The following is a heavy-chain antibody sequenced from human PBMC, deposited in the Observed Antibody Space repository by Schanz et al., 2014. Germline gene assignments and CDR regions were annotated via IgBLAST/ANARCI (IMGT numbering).Heavy chain of an antibody. CDR1: GFTFSASA. J-gene: IGHJ4*02. Sequence: EVHLLESGGGLVQPGGSLRLSCAASGFTFSASAMHWVRQAPGKGLEWVSAITGSGSKTYYADSVKGRFTIARDNSKNTLFLQMDSLRVDDTAVYYCMAMGRNTSHYFDHWGQGTLVTVSS. CDR3: MAMGRNTSHYFDH. D-gene: IGHD1-1*01. CDR2: ITGSGSKT. V-gene: IGHV3-23*01.